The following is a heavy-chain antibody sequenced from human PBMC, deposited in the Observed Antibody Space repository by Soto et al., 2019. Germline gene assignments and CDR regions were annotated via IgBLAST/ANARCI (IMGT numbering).Heavy chain of an antibody. CDR3: AREYYYDSSGYYYFDY. CDR1: GFTVTSNG. D-gene: IGHD3-22*01. CDR2: IYSGGST. Sequence: GGSLRLSCGVSGFTVTSNGVSWVRQAPGKGLEWVSVIYSGGSTYYADSVKGRFTISRDNSKNTPYLQMNSLRAEDTAVYYCAREYYYDSSGYYYFDYWGQGTLVTVSS. J-gene: IGHJ4*02. V-gene: IGHV3-53*01.